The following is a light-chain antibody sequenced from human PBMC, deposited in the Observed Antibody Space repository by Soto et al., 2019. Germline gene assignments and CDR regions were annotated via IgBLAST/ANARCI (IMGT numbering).Light chain of an antibody. V-gene: IGKV1-39*01. J-gene: IGKJ5*01. Sequence: IQMTQSPSTLSSSVGDRVTITCRASQSISSYLNWYQPTXGKAPKXXIYAASSLQSGVPSMFSCSGAGTDCTLTISSLQPEDFATYYCQQSYSTPITFGQGTRLEIK. CDR1: QSISSY. CDR3: QQSYSTPIT. CDR2: AAS.